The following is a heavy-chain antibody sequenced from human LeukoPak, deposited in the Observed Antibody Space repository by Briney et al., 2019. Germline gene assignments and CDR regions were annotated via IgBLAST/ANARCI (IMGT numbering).Heavy chain of an antibody. CDR3: IRADTYYYGSGSGDY. CDR2: ISYDGSNK. D-gene: IGHD3-10*01. V-gene: IGHV3-30*03. Sequence: GGSLRLSCAASGFTFSSYGMHWVRQAPGKGLERVAVISYDGSNKYYADSVKGRFTISRDNSKNTLYLQMNSLKTEDTAVYYCIRADTYYYGSGSGDYWGQGTLVTVSS. CDR1: GFTFSSYG. J-gene: IGHJ4*02.